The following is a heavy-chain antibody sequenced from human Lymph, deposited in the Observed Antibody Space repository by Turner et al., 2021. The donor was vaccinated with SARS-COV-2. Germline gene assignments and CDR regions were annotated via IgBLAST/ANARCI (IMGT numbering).Heavy chain of an antibody. CDR3: AGHGFSGWYGGGMDV. CDR2: IHYSGST. D-gene: IGHD6-19*01. Sequence: QVPLQESGPGLVRPSETLSLTCTVSGGSISSYYWSWIRQPPGKGLEWIGYIHYSGSTNYNLSPKSRVTKTVDTSKNQFCLKLSYGTAADTAVYYCAGHGFSGWYGGGMDVWGQGTTVTVSS. CDR1: GGSISSYY. V-gene: IGHV4-59*08. J-gene: IGHJ6*02.